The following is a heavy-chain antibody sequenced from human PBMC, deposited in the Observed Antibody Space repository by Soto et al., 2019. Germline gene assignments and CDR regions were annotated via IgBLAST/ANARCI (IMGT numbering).Heavy chain of an antibody. J-gene: IGHJ4*02. Sequence: PSETLSLTCTVSGGSVSSGSYYWSWIRQPPGKGLEWIGYIYYSGSTNYNPSLKSRVTISVDTSKNQFSLKLSSVTAADTAVYYCAIVLMDGYRLLEFLLWGQRSLVTVSS. CDR2: IYYSGST. D-gene: IGHD3-22*01. V-gene: IGHV4-61*01. CDR3: AIVLMDGYRLLEFLL. CDR1: GGSVSSGSYY.